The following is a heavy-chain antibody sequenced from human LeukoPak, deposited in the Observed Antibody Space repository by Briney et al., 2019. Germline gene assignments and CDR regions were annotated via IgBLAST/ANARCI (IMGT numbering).Heavy chain of an antibody. CDR1: GFTFSSYS. J-gene: IGHJ4*02. CDR3: ARDRYYEPFDY. Sequence: PGGSLRLSCAASGFTFSSYSMNWVRQAPGKGLEWIGSINYSGSTYYNPSLKSRVTISVDTSKNQFSLKLISVTAADTAVYYCARDRYYEPFDYWGQGTLVTVSS. CDR2: INYSGST. V-gene: IGHV4-39*07. D-gene: IGHD3-22*01.